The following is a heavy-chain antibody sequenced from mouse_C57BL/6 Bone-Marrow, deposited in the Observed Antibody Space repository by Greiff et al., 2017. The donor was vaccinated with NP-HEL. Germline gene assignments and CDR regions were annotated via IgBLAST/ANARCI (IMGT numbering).Heavy chain of an antibody. CDR2: ISSGSSTI. CDR3: ARRIYDGAMDY. J-gene: IGHJ4*01. CDR1: GFTFSDYG. D-gene: IGHD2-12*01. Sequence: EVQGVESGGGLVKPGGSLKLSCAASGFTFSDYGMHWVRQAPEKGLEWVAYISSGSSTIYYADTVKGRFTISRDNAKNTLFRQMTSLRSEDTAMYYCARRIYDGAMDYWGQGTSVTVSS. V-gene: IGHV5-17*01.